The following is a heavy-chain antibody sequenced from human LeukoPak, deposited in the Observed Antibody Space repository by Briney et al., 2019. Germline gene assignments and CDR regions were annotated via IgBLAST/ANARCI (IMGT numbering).Heavy chain of an antibody. CDR1: GFTFSSYS. V-gene: IGHV3-21*01. Sequence: GSLRLSCAASGFTFSSYSMNWVRQVPGKGLEWVSSISSSSSYIYYADSVKGRFTISRDNAKNSLYLQMNSLRAEDTAVYYCARVGAIDAFDIWGQGTMVTVSS. J-gene: IGHJ3*02. CDR2: ISSSSSYI. D-gene: IGHD1-26*01. CDR3: ARVGAIDAFDI.